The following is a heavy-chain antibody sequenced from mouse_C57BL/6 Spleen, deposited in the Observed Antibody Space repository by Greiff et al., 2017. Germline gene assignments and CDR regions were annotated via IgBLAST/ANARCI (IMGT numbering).Heavy chain of an antibody. D-gene: IGHD2-5*01. CDR3: ERHLDYSNYPLDY. Sequence: VQLKESGGDLVKPGGSLKLSCAASGFTFSSYGMSWVRQTPDKRLEWVATISSGGSYTYYPDSVKGRFTISRDNAKNTLYLQMSSLKSEDTAMYYCERHLDYSNYPLDYWGQGTTLTVSS. CDR2: ISSGGSYT. J-gene: IGHJ2*01. V-gene: IGHV5-6*01. CDR1: GFTFSSYG.